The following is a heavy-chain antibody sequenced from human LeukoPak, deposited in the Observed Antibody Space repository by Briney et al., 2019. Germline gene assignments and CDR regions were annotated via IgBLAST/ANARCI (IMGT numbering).Heavy chain of an antibody. V-gene: IGHV3-23*01. CDR1: GFTFSSYA. CDR2: ISGSGGST. J-gene: IGHJ4*02. D-gene: IGHD3-10*01. CDR3: AKDGRTYYYGSGSYKQPGGRGDTDY. Sequence: GGSLRLSCAASGFTFSSYAMSWVRQAPGKGLEWVSAISGSGGSTYYADSVKGRFTISRDNSKNTLYLQMNSLRAEDTAVYYCAKDGRTYYYGSGSYKQPGGRGDTDYWGQGTLVTVSS.